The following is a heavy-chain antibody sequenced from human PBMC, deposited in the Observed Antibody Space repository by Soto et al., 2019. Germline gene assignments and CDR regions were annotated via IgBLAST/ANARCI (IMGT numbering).Heavy chain of an antibody. CDR3: ASLHGARFDP. J-gene: IGHJ5*02. CDR1: GGPIRTNY. V-gene: IGHV4-4*08. CDR2: ISSSGYT. D-gene: IGHD4-17*01. Sequence: QVQLQASGPGLVKPSETLSLTCTVSGGPIRTNYWSWIRQPQGKGLEWIGYISSSGYTNYNASLKSRITISIDTAKNQFSLQLTSVTAADTAVDYCASLHGARFDPWGQGTLVTVSS.